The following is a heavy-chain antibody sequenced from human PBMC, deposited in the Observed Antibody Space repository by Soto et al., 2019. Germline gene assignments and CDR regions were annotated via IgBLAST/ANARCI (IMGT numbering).Heavy chain of an antibody. CDR1: GYSFTSYW. J-gene: IGHJ6*02. Sequence: LGESLKISCKGSGYSFTSYWIGWVHQMPGKGLEWMGIIYPGDSDTRYSPSFQGQVTISADKSISTAYLQWSSLKASDTAMYYCAGGGTDYYYGMDVWGQGTTVTVSS. CDR3: AGGGTDYYYGMDV. CDR2: IYPGDSDT. V-gene: IGHV5-51*07.